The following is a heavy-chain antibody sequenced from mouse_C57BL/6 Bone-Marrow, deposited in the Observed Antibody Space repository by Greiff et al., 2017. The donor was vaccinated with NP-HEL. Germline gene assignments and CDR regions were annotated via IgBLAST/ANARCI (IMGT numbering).Heavy chain of an antibody. CDR1: GFSLTSYG. CDR3: ARNLWLLDYVDY. D-gene: IGHD2-3*01. J-gene: IGHJ2*01. Sequence: VQLVESGPGLVQPSPTLSITCTVSGFSLTSYGVHWVRQSPGKGLEWLGVIWSGGSADYNAAFIYRLSISKDTSKSQVFLKMNSLQAYDTAIYYCARNLWLLDYVDYWGQGTTLTVSS. CDR2: IWSGGSA. V-gene: IGHV2-2*01.